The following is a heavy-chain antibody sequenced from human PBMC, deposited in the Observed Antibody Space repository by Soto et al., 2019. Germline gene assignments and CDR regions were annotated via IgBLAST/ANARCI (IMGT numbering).Heavy chain of an antibody. Sequence: SETLSLTCTVSGGSISSSSYYWGWIRQPPGKGLEWIGSIYYSGSTYYNPSLKSRVTISVDTSKNQFSLKLSSVTAADTAVYYCARLGGYYFDYWGQGTLVTVSS. CDR3: ARLGGYYFDY. CDR2: IYYSGST. D-gene: IGHD3-16*01. V-gene: IGHV4-39*01. J-gene: IGHJ4*02. CDR1: GGSISSSSYY.